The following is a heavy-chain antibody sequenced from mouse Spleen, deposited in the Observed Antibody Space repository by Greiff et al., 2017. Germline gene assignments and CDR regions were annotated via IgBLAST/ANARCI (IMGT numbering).Heavy chain of an antibody. D-gene: IGHD1-1*01. CDR2: IYPGSGNT. CDR3: ASNDYGSAYWYFDV. CDR1: GYSFTSYY. J-gene: IGHJ1*01. V-gene: IGHV1-66*01. Sequence: QVQLKESGPELVKPGASVKISCKASGYSFTSYYIHWVKQRPGQGLEWIGWIYPGSGNTKYNEKFKGKATLTADTSSSTAYMQLSSLTSEDSAVYYCASNDYGSAYWYFDVWGAGTTVTVSS.